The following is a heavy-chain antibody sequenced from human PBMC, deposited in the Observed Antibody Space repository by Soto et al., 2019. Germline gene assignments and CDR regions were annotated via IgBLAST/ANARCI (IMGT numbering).Heavy chain of an antibody. V-gene: IGHV3-66*01. D-gene: IGHD6-6*01. J-gene: IGHJ4*01. CDR3: ARGVAARVSAPDF. CDR2: LYDSGST. CDR1: GFDVSTRS. Sequence: PGGSLRLSCAGSGFDVSTRSMSWVRQAQGKGPEWVSSLYDSGSTYYAGSVRGRFSISRDNSKNTLYLQMTSLRAEDTAVYFCARGVAARVSAPDFWGQGTLVTVSS.